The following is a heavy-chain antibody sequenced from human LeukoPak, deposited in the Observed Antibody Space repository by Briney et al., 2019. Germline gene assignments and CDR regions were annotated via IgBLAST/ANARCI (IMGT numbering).Heavy chain of an antibody. J-gene: IGHJ2*01. V-gene: IGHV4-59*01. CDR1: GGPISSYY. CDR3: ARSIVVFWYFDL. D-gene: IGHD3-22*01. CDR2: IYYSGST. Sequence: SETLSLTCTVSGGPISSYYWSWIRQPPGKGLEWIGYIYYSGSTNYNPSLKSRVTISVDTSKNQFSLKLSSVTAADTAVYYCARSIVVFWYFDLWGRGTLVTVSS.